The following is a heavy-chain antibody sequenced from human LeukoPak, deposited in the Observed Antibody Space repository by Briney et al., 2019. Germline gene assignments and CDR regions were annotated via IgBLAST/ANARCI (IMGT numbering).Heavy chain of an antibody. D-gene: IGHD6-19*01. CDR1: GFTFSSYW. CDR3: ARAAGYSSGWFRGPRGYYFDY. Sequence: GGSLRLSCAASGFTFSSYWMSWVRQAPGKGLEWVANIKQDGSEKYYADSVKGRFTISGDNAKNSLYLQMNSLRAEDTAVYYCARAAGYSSGWFRGPRGYYFDYWGQGTLVTVSS. CDR2: IKQDGSEK. J-gene: IGHJ4*02. V-gene: IGHV3-7*01.